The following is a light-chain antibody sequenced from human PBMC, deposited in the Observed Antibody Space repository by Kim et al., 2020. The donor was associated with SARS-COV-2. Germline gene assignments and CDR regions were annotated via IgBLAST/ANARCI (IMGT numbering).Light chain of an antibody. J-gene: IGKJ4*01. Sequence: IVMTQSPATLSVSPGERVTLSCRASQSVKNNLAWYQQRPGQAPRFLIYGASTRATGISARFSGSGSGTEFSLTIRSLQSEDLAVYYCQQYNDWPLLTFGGGTKVDIK. CDR3: QQYNDWPLLT. V-gene: IGKV3-15*01. CDR2: GAS. CDR1: QSVKNN.